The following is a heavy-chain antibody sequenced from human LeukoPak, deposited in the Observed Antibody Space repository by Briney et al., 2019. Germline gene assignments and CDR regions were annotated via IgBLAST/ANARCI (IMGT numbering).Heavy chain of an antibody. CDR1: GYTFTGYY. J-gene: IGHJ3*02. CDR3: ARAGGNSGYELGAFDI. D-gene: IGHD5-12*01. Sequence: ASVKVSCKASGYTFTGYYMHWVRQAPGQGLEWMGWINPNSGGTNYAPKFQGRVTMTRDTSISTAYMELSRLRSDDTAVYYCARAGGNSGYELGAFDIWGQGTMVTVSS. CDR2: INPNSGGT. V-gene: IGHV1-2*02.